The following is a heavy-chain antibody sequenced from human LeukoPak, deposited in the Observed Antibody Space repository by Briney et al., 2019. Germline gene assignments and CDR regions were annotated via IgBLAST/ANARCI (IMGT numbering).Heavy chain of an antibody. V-gene: IGHV3-7*01. CDR3: ARELPNCSGGSCYSGYWVY. Sequence: GGSLRLSCAASGFTFSSYWMSWVRQAPGKGLEWVANIKQDGSEKYYVDSVKGRFTISRDNAKNSLYLQMNSLRAEDTAVYYCARELPNCSGGSCYSGYWVYWGQGTLVTVSS. J-gene: IGHJ4*02. CDR2: IKQDGSEK. CDR1: GFTFSSYW. D-gene: IGHD2-15*01.